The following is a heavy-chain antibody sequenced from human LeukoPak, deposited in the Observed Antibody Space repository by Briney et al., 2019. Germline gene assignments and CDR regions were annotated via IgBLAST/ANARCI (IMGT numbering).Heavy chain of an antibody. CDR2: IYYTGST. CDR3: ARVPRWSTTVTTTRAYYFDY. D-gene: IGHD4-17*01. CDR1: GGSISSGGFF. J-gene: IGHJ4*02. V-gene: IGHV4-30-4*01. Sequence: SETLSLTCSVSGGSISSGGFFWSWIRQSPGKGLECIGYIYYTGSTYYNPSLKSRLTMSVDTSKNQFSLKLTGLTAADTAVYYCARVPRWSTTVTTTRAYYFDYWGQGTLVTVSS.